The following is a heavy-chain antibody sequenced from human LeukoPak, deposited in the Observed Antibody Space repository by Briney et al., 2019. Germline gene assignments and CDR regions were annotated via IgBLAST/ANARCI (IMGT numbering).Heavy chain of an antibody. Sequence: GGSLSLSCAASGFTFSSYAMSWVRQAPGKGLEWGSAISGSGGSTYYADSVKGRFTISRDNSKNTLYLQMNSLRAEDTAVYYCARESGYYDSSGYYVYWGQGTLVTVSS. CDR3: ARESGYYDSSGYYVY. D-gene: IGHD3-22*01. J-gene: IGHJ4*02. CDR2: ISGSGGST. V-gene: IGHV3-23*01. CDR1: GFTFSSYA.